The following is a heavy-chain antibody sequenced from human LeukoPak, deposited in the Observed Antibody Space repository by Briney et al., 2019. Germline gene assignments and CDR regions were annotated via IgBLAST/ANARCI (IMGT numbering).Heavy chain of an antibody. J-gene: IGHJ4*02. CDR1: GFTFSDHY. D-gene: IGHD2-15*01. V-gene: IGHV3-72*01. CDR2: SKNKANSYIT. Sequence: QPGGSLRLSCAASGFTFSDHYMDWVRQAPGKGLEWVGRSKNKANSYITQYAAFVQGRFTISGDDSKNSLYLQINSLETEDTAVYYCARDDGGQGDYWGQGTLVTVSS. CDR3: ARDDGGQGDY.